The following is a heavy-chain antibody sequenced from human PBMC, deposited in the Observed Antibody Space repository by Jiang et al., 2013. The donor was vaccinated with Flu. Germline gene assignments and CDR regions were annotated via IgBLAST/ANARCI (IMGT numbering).Heavy chain of an antibody. CDR2: STLAMVNT. D-gene: IGHD6-13*01. V-gene: IGHV1-3*01. CDR3: ARERQQLVLWDPDAFDI. J-gene: IGHJ3*02. Sequence: SVKVSCKASGYTFTSYAMHWVRQAPDKGLSGWDGSTLAMVNTKYSQKFQGRVTITRDTSASTAYMELSSLRSEDTAVYYCARERQQLVLWDPDAFDIWGQGTMVTVSS. CDR1: GYTFTSYA.